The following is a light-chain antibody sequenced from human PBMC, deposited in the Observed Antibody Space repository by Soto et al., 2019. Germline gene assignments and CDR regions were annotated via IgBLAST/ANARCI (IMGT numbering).Light chain of an antibody. Sequence: DIQMTQSPSSLAASVGDRVTITCLASQGIRNYLVWYQQKPGKPPKPLIFSASTLQSGVPSRFSGSGSGTHFTLTISSLQPEDVATYYCQQAKTAPLTFGGGTRVEL. CDR1: QGIRNY. V-gene: IGKV1-27*01. CDR2: SAS. J-gene: IGKJ4*01. CDR3: QQAKTAPLT.